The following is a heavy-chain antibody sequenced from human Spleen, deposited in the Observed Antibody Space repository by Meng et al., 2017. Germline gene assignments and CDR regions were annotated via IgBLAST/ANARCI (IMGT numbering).Heavy chain of an antibody. Sequence: QAHLLQAGPEVKKPGGSVGGYCKASAYDVGSYGICWVRQAPGQGLEWMGLFVDYRDTYPAPKFQHRLTMTTDTLTNTVFMELTSLTPDDTAVYYCARGTPGRSYCDYWGQGTLVTVSS. CDR3: ARGTPGRSYCDY. CDR1: AYDVGSYG. V-gene: IGHV1-18*01. J-gene: IGHJ4*02. CDR2: FVDYRDT. D-gene: IGHD3-10*01.